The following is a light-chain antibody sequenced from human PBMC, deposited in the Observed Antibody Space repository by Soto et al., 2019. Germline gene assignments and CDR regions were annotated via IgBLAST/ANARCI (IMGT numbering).Light chain of an antibody. J-gene: IGKJ3*01. Sequence: EITLTQSPGTLSLSPGERATLSCRASESVSSRSLAWYQQKPGQAPRLLIYGASSRATGIPDRFSGSGSGTDLTLTISTLEPEDFAMYYCQQYGSSLITFGSGTKVDIK. CDR2: GAS. V-gene: IGKV3-20*01. CDR1: ESVSSRS. CDR3: QQYGSSLIT.